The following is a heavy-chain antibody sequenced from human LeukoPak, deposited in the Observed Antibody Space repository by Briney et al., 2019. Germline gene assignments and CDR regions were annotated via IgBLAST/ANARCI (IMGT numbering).Heavy chain of an antibody. CDR3: ARGGYGDYKGYGAFDI. CDR2: ISSSGSTI. Sequence: PGGSLRLSCAASGFTFSSYEMNWVRQAPGKGLEWVSYISSSGSTIYYADSVKGRFTISRDNAKNSLYLQMNSLRAEDTAVYYCARGGYGDYKGYGAFDIWGQGTMVTVSS. CDR1: GFTFSSYE. J-gene: IGHJ3*02. D-gene: IGHD4-17*01. V-gene: IGHV3-48*03.